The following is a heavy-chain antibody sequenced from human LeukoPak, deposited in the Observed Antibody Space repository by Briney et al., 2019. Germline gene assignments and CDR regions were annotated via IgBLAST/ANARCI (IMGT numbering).Heavy chain of an antibody. V-gene: IGHV1-18*01. CDR2: ISAYNGNT. J-gene: IGHJ4*02. CDR3: ARNGAFRCSSTSCLYYFDY. D-gene: IGHD2-2*01. CDR1: GYTFTSYG. Sequence: ASVKVSCKASGYTFTSYGISWVRQAPGQGLEWMGWISAYNGNTNYAQKLQGRVTVTTDTSTSTAYMELRSLRSDDTAVYYCARNGAFRCSSTSCLYYFDYWGQGTLVTVSS.